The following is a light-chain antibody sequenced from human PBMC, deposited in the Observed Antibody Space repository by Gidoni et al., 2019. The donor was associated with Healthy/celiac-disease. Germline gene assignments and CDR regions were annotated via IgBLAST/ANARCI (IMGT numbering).Light chain of an antibody. J-gene: IGLJ3*02. Sequence: QSALTQPASVSGSPGQSITISCTGTSSAVGGYNYVSWYQQHPGKAPKPMIYEVSNRPSGVPDRFSGSKSGNTASLTISGLQAEDEADYYCSSYTSSSTLGVFGGGTKLTVL. V-gene: IGLV2-14*01. CDR2: EVS. CDR1: SSAVGGYNY. CDR3: SSYTSSSTLGV.